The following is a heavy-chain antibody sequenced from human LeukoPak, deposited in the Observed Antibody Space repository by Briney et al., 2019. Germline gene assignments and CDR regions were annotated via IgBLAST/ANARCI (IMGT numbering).Heavy chain of an antibody. D-gene: IGHD2-2*01. Sequence: GGSLRLSCAASGFTFSSFAMSWVRQAPGKGLEWVSAISGSGGSTYYADSVKGRFTISRDNSKNTLYLQMNSLRAEDTAVYYCAKDAPVNIVVVPAANSWGQGTLVTVSS. V-gene: IGHV3-23*01. CDR3: AKDAPVNIVVVPAANS. CDR1: GFTFSSFA. CDR2: ISGSGGST. J-gene: IGHJ4*02.